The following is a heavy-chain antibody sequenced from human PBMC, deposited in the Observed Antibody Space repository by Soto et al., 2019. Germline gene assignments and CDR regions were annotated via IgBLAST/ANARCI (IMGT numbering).Heavy chain of an antibody. J-gene: IGHJ6*02. CDR2: INPNSGGT. Sequence: DSVKVSCKASGYTFTGYYMHWVRQAPGQGLEWMGWINPNSGGTNYAQKFQGWVTMTRDTSISTAYMELSRLRSDDTAVYYRASDVPYHEGGSGYLRTYGMDVWGQEPTVTVSS. CDR1: GYTFTGYY. D-gene: IGHD3-22*01. CDR3: ASDVPYHEGGSGYLRTYGMDV. V-gene: IGHV1-2*04.